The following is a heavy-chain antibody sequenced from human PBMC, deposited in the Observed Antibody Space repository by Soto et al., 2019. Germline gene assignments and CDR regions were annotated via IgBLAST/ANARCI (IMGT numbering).Heavy chain of an antibody. D-gene: IGHD3-10*01. J-gene: IGHJ4*02. CDR1: SGSISTSNW. CDR3: ARFPSGSSYFDF. Sequence: PSETLSLTCAVSSGSISTSNWWSWVRQPPGKGLEWIGEIYHSGSTTYNPSLKSRVTISVDKSKNQFSLMLTSVTAADTAVYYCARFPSGSSYFDFWGQGTLVTVSS. V-gene: IGHV4-4*02. CDR2: IYHSGST.